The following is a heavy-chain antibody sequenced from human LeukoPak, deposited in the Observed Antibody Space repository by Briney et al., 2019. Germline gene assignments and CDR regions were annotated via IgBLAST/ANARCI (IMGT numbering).Heavy chain of an antibody. D-gene: IGHD1-26*01. J-gene: IGHJ4*02. CDR2: INHSGST. CDR3: ARGRGSYYLRAAGFDY. Sequence: SETLSLTCAVYGGSFSGYYWSWIRQPPGKGLEWIGEINHSGSTNYNPSLKSRVTISVDTSTTQFSLKLSSVTAADTAVYYCARGRGSYYLRAAGFDYWGQGTLVTVSS. V-gene: IGHV4-34*01. CDR1: GGSFSGYY.